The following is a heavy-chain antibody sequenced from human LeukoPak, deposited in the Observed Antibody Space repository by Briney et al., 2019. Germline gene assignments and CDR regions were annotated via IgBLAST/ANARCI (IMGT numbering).Heavy chain of an antibody. J-gene: IGHJ4*02. Sequence: GASVKVSCKASGYTFTNYGISWVRQAPGQGLEWMGWVSTYNDDTNYAQNFQGRVTMTTDTSTSTAYMELRSLRSDDTAVYYCARRVCSGGSCYGDYWGQGTLVTVSS. CDR2: VSTYNDDT. CDR3: ARRVCSGGSCYGDY. CDR1: GYTFTNYG. V-gene: IGHV1-18*01. D-gene: IGHD2-15*01.